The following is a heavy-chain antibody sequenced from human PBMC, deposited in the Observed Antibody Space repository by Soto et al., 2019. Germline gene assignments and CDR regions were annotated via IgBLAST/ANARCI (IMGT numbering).Heavy chain of an antibody. CDR2: IYYSGST. CDR3: ARAPYYDFWSGYLQTGYYYGMDV. J-gene: IGHJ6*01. D-gene: IGHD3-3*01. Sequence: PSETLCVTWIFSVGSISIGGYSWSGIRQPPGKGLDPTRYIYYSGSTYYNPSLKSRVTISVDTSKNQFSLKLSSVTAAETAVYYCARAPYYDFWSGYLQTGYYYGMDVWGQGTTVTVSS. CDR1: VGSISIGGYS. V-gene: IGHV4-30-4*08.